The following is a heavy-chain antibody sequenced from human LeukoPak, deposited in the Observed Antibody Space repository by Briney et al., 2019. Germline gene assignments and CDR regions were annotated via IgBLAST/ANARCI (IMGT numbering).Heavy chain of an antibody. CDR2: TYYRSKWYN. J-gene: IGHJ5*02. CDR3: ARHSGTQFGP. CDR1: GDSVSNNIAA. V-gene: IGHV6-1*01. D-gene: IGHD1-26*01. Sequence: SQTLSLTCAISGDSVSNNIAAWNWIRQSPSRGLEWLGRTYYRSKWYNDYAASVKSRITINPDTSKNQFSLQVNSVTPEDTAVYCCARHSGTQFGPWGQGTLVTVSS.